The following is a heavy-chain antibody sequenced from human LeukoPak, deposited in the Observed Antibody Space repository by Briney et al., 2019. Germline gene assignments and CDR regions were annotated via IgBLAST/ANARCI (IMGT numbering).Heavy chain of an antibody. J-gene: IGHJ4*02. D-gene: IGHD1-1*01. CDR2: INHSGST. V-gene: IGHV4-34*01. Sequence: SETLSLTCAVYGGSFSGYYWSWIRQPPGKGLEWIGEINHSGSTNYNPSLKSRVTISVDTSKNQFSLKLSSVTAADTAVYYCASGVGGAGTTSDYWGQGTQVTVSS. CDR3: ASGVGGAGTTSDY. CDR1: GGSFSGYY.